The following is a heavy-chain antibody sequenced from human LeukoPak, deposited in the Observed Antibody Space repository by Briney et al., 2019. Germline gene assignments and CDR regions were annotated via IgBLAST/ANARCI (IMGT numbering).Heavy chain of an antibody. J-gene: IGHJ4*02. V-gene: IGHV3-48*03. CDR3: ARDLTGGYSYGDY. D-gene: IGHD5-18*01. CDR1: GFTFGSYE. CDR2: ISSSGSTI. Sequence: PGRSLRLSRAASGFTFGSYEMNWVRQAPGKGLEWVSYISSSGSTIYYADSVKGRFTISRDNAKNSRYLQMNSLRAEDTAVYYCARDLTGGYSYGDYWGQGTLVTVSS.